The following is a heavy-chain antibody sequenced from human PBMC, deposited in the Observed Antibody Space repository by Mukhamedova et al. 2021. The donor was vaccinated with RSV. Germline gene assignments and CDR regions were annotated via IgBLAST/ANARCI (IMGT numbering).Heavy chain of an antibody. D-gene: IGHD6-13*01. J-gene: IGHJ5*01. CDR3: AKTGTAGTGGGFDS. CDR2: TYYRSKWIK. Sequence: ESPSGGLEWLGRTYYRSKWIKDYAVSVKSRITINPDTSKNQFSLQLNSVTPEDTAVYYCAKTGTAGTGGGFDSWGQGTLVTVSS. V-gene: IGHV6-1*01.